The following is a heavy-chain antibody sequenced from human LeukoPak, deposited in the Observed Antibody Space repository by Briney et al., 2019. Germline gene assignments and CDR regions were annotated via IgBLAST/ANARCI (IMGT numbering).Heavy chain of an antibody. CDR3: ARVLPGGSCYDY. D-gene: IGHD2-15*01. V-gene: IGHV3-64*02. CDR1: GFTFSSYA. CDR2: ISPDGGTT. J-gene: IGHJ4*02. Sequence: GGALRLSCAASGFTFSSYALNWVRQAPGKGLEYVSAISPDGGTTYYADSVKGRFTISRDNSKNTLYLQMGSLRAEDMAVYYCARVLPGGSCYDYWGQGTLVTVSS.